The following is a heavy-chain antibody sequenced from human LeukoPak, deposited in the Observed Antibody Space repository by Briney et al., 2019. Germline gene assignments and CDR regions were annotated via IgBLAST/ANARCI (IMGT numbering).Heavy chain of an antibody. V-gene: IGHV3-74*01. CDR3: ARAGSSGYYYVKHFDY. J-gene: IGHJ4*02. D-gene: IGHD3-22*01. CDR2: INSDGSST. CDR1: GFTFSSYW. Sequence: GGSLRLSCAASGFTFSSYWMHWVRQAPGKGLVWVSRINSDGSSTSYADSVKGRFTISRDNAKNTLYLQMNSLRAEDTAVYYCARAGSSGYYYVKHFDYWGQGTLVTVSS.